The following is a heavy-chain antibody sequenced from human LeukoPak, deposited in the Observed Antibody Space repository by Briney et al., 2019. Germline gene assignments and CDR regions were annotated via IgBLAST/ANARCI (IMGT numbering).Heavy chain of an antibody. J-gene: IGHJ5*02. D-gene: IGHD3-3*01. CDR1: GFTFSSYA. CDR2: ISGSGGST. Sequence: GGSLKLSCAASGFTFSSYAMSWVRQAPGKGLEWVSAISGSGGSTYYADSVKGRFTISRDNSKNTLYLQMNSLRAEDTAVYYCAKLPRSFITIFGVVTRGSNWFDPWGQGTLVTVSS. CDR3: AKLPRSFITIFGVVTRGSNWFDP. V-gene: IGHV3-23*01.